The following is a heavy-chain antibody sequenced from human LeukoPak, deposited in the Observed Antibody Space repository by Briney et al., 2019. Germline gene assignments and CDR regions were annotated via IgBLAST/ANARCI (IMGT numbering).Heavy chain of an antibody. D-gene: IGHD1-14*01. CDR3: VREPRDGPAYYFDC. Sequence: GGSLRLPCAASGFTFSSYEMNWVRQATGKGLEGVPYISSSGSTIYYADSVKGRFTISRDNAKTSLYLQMNSLRAEDTAVYYCVREPRDGPAYYFDCWGQGTLVTVSS. CDR2: ISSSGSTI. CDR1: GFTFSSYE. V-gene: IGHV3-48*03. J-gene: IGHJ4*02.